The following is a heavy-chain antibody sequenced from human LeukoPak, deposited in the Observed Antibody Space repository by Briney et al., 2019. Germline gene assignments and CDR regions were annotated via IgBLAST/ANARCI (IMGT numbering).Heavy chain of an antibody. D-gene: IGHD6-19*01. Sequence: SETLSLTCAVSGYSISSGYYWGWIRQPPGKGLEWIGSIYHSGSTYYNPSLKSRVTISVDTSKNQFSLKVTSVTAADTAVYYCARAWQWLPLDSWGQGTLVTVSS. CDR2: IYHSGST. CDR3: ARAWQWLPLDS. CDR1: GYSISSGYY. V-gene: IGHV4-38-2*01. J-gene: IGHJ4*02.